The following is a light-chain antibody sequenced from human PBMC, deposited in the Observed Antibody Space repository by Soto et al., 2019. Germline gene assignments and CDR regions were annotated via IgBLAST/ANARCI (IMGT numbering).Light chain of an antibody. CDR1: EDISDY. CDR3: QQYDDIPYT. Sequence: DIQMTQSPSSLSASVGDRVTITCQASEDISDYVNWYQQKPGKAPNLLIYDASNLKTGVASRFSASRSGTDFTFTISNLQPEDFATYFCQQYDDIPYTFGQGTKLEIK. V-gene: IGKV1-33*01. J-gene: IGKJ2*01. CDR2: DAS.